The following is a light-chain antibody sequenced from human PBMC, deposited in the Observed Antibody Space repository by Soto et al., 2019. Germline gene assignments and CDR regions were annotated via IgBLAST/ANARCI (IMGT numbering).Light chain of an antibody. J-gene: IGLJ2*01. Sequence: QSVLTQPPSASGTPGQRVTISCSGSSSNIGRNSVNWYQQLPGTAPKLLIYSTNQRPSGVPDRFSGSKSDTSASLAISGLQSEDEADYYCAAWDDSLNGEVVFGGGTKLTVL. CDR1: SSNIGRNS. CDR3: AAWDDSLNGEVV. V-gene: IGLV1-44*01. CDR2: STN.